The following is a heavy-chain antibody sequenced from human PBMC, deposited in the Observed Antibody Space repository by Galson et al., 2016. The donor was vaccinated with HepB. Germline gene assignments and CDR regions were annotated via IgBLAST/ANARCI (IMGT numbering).Heavy chain of an antibody. CDR1: GDSVSSTSAT. J-gene: IGHJ6*03. D-gene: IGHD1-1*01. Sequence: CAISGDSVSSTSATCNWVRQSPSRGLEWLGRTYYRSKWYNDYGVTVRGRVTINPDTSKKPLSLQMKSVTPEDTAVYYCARDQPKSDKWNDEGDPYDYFFSMDVWGQGTTVTVSS. V-gene: IGHV6-1*01. CDR2: TYYRSKWYN. CDR3: ARDQPKSDKWNDEGDPYDYFFSMDV.